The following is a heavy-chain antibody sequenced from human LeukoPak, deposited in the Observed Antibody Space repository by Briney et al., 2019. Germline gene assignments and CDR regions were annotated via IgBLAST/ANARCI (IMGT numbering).Heavy chain of an antibody. V-gene: IGHV1-46*01. CDR1: GYTFTNYF. Sequence: ASVKVSCKASGYTFTNYFLHWVRQAPGQGLEWMGMFNPSGGSTSYAQKFQDRVTMTRDTSTSTVYMDLSSLRSEDTAVYYCLTTVTRQLDYWGQGTLVTVSS. CDR2: FNPSGGST. CDR3: LTTVTRQLDY. D-gene: IGHD4-17*01. J-gene: IGHJ4*02.